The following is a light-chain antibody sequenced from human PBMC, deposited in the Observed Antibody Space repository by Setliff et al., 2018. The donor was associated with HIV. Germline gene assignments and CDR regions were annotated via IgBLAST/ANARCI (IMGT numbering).Light chain of an antibody. J-gene: IGLJ1*01. V-gene: IGLV2-23*02. CDR1: SRDVGSYNL. Sequence: QSALTQPASVSGSPGQSITISCSGTSRDVGSYNLVSWYQQHPGRAPKLIIYEVNKRPSEVSVRFSASKSGNTASLTISEVQADDEADYYCCSYTGDDTLYVFGTGTKVTVL. CDR2: EVN. CDR3: CSYTGDDTLYV.